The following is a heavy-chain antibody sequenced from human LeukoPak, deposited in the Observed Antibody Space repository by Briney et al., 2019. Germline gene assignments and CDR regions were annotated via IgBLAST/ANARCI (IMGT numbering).Heavy chain of an antibody. Sequence: GGSLRLSCAASGFTFSSYGMSWVRQAPGKGLEWVSAISGSGGSTYYADSVKGRFTISRDNSKNTLYLQMNSLRAEDTAVYYCAKESTYYDYVWGSYRPSPLDYWGQGTLVTVSS. CDR3: AKESTYYDYVWGSYRPSPLDY. D-gene: IGHD3-16*02. CDR2: ISGSGGST. CDR1: GFTFSSYG. V-gene: IGHV3-23*01. J-gene: IGHJ4*02.